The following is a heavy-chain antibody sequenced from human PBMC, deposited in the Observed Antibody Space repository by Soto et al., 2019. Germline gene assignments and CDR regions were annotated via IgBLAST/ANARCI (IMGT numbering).Heavy chain of an antibody. CDR2: IYYTGST. D-gene: IGHD3-10*01. CDR3: ARRGFYYYYMDV. Sequence: SETLSLTCTVSGGSISGYYWSWIRQPPGKRLEWIGYIYYTGSTNYNPSLKSRVTISIDTSKNQFSLQLSSVTAADTAVYYCARRGFYYYYMDVWGKGTTVTVS. J-gene: IGHJ6*03. V-gene: IGHV4-59*12. CDR1: GGSISGYY.